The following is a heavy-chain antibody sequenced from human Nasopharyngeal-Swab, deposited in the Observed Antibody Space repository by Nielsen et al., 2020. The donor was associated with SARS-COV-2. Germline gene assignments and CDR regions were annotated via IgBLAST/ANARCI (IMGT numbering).Heavy chain of an antibody. CDR2: IGTAGNP. V-gene: IGHV3-13*05. CDR1: GFTFSNFD. Sequence: GESLKISCTASGFTFSNFDMHWVRQRPGKGLEWVSGIGTAGNPYPPGSVKGQFTISRENANNSSYLQMDSLRAGDTAVYYCARRGVSNGFDMWGQGTMVTVSS. J-gene: IGHJ3*02. CDR3: ARRGVSNGFDM. D-gene: IGHD3-10*01.